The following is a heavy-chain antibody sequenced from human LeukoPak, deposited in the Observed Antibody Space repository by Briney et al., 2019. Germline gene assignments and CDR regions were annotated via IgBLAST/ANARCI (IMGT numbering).Heavy chain of an antibody. Sequence: GGSLRLSCAASGFTFSSYAMHWVRQAPGKGLEWVAVISYDGSNEYYADSVKGRFTISRDNSKNTLYLQMNSLRAEDTAVYYCARVRWELLLIDYWGQGTLVTVAS. CDR3: ARVRWELLLIDY. CDR2: ISYDGSNE. V-gene: IGHV3-30-3*01. CDR1: GFTFSSYA. J-gene: IGHJ4*02. D-gene: IGHD2-15*01.